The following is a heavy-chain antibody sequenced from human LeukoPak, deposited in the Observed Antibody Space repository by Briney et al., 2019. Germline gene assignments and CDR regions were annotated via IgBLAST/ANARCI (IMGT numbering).Heavy chain of an antibody. V-gene: IGHV4-30-2*01. Sequence: SQTLSLTCAVSGGSISRGGYSWSWIRQPPGKGLEWIGYIYHSGSTYYNPSLKSRVTISVDRSKNQFSLKLSSVTAADTAVYYCARARVTTSSRYFDLWGRGTLVTVSS. D-gene: IGHD4-17*01. CDR3: ARARVTTSSRYFDL. CDR1: GGSISRGGYS. J-gene: IGHJ2*01. CDR2: IYHSGST.